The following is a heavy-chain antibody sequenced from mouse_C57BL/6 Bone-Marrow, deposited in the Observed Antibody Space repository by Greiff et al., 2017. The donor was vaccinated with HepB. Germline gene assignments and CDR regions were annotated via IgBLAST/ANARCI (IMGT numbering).Heavy chain of an antibody. V-gene: IGHV1-50*01. CDR1: GYTFTSYW. J-gene: IGHJ4*01. CDR3: ARDGYFPYAMGY. D-gene: IGHD2-3*01. CDR2: IDPSDSYT. Sequence: QVQLQQPGAELVKPGASVKLSCKASGYTFTSYWMQWVKQRPGQGLEWIGEIDPSDSYTNYNQKFKGKATLTVDTSSSTAYMQLSSLTSEDSAVYYWARDGYFPYAMGYGGQGTSVTVSS.